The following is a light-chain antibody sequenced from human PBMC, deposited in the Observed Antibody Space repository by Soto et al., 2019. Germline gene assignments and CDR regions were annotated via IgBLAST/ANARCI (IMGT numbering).Light chain of an antibody. CDR3: QQYGSSPQT. Sequence: EIVLTQSPGTLSLSPGEGATLSCRASQSLSSFHLAWYQQKPGQAPRLLIYGASNRATGIPDRFSGSGSGTDFTLTISRLEPEDFAVYYCQQYGSSPQTFGQGTKVEMK. V-gene: IGKV3-20*01. J-gene: IGKJ1*01. CDR1: QSLSSFH. CDR2: GAS.